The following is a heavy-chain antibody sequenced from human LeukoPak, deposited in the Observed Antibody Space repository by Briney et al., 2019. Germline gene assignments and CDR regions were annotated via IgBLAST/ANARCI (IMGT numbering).Heavy chain of an antibody. CDR3: ARDGYDFWSGPSGY. Sequence: AASVKVSCKASGYTFTSYGISWVRQAPGQGLEWMGWISAYNGNTNYAQKLQGRVTMTTDTSTSTAYMELRSLRSDDTAVYYCARDGYDFWSGPSGYWGQGTLVTVSS. D-gene: IGHD3-3*01. CDR2: ISAYNGNT. J-gene: IGHJ4*02. V-gene: IGHV1-18*01. CDR1: GYTFTSYG.